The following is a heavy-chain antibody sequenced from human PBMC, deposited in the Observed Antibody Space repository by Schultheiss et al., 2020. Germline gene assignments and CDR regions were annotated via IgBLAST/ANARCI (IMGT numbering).Heavy chain of an antibody. J-gene: IGHJ4*02. CDR3: AREGGSSYDYSNYGYFDY. CDR1: GFTFSSYW. V-gene: IGHV3-7*03. Sequence: GGSLRLSCAASGFTFSSYWMSWVRQAPGKGLEWVANIKQDGSEKYYVDSVKGRFTISRDNAKNSLYLQMNSLRAEDTAVYYCAREGGSSYDYSNYGYFDYWGQGTLVNVSS. D-gene: IGHD4-11*01. CDR2: IKQDGSEK.